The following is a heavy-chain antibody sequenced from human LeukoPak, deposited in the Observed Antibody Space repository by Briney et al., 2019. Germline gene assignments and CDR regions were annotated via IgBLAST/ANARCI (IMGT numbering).Heavy chain of an antibody. J-gene: IGHJ4*02. CDR3: AKDPTHYRVWDDYDSTVLSY. Sequence: PGRSLRLSCAASGFTFSTYAMHWVRQAPGKGLEWVALISFDGSNKYYADSVKGRFTISRDNSKNTLYLQMNSLRAADTAVYYCAKDPTHYRVWDDYDSTVLSYWGQGTLVTVSS. V-gene: IGHV3-30*04. CDR1: GFTFSTYA. D-gene: IGHD3-22*01. CDR2: ISFDGSNK.